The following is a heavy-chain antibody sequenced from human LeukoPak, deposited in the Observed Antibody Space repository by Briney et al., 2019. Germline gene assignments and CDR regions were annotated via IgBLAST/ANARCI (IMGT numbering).Heavy chain of an antibody. D-gene: IGHD3-22*01. CDR1: GFTFSSYA. CDR2: ISGDSGST. J-gene: IGHJ4*02. CDR3: AKGTVIVVLDGY. V-gene: IGHV3-23*01. Sequence: GGSLRLSCAASGFTFSSYAMSWVRQAPGKGLEWVAGISGDSGSTYYAGSVQGRFAISRDNSESTLYLQMTSLRADDTAVYYCAKGTVIVVLDGYWGQGTLVTVSS.